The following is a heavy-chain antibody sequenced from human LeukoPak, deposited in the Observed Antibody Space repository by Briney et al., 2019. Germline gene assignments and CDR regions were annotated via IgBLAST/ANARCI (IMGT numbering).Heavy chain of an antibody. CDR3: AKGSGINHYHWIDP. J-gene: IGHJ5*02. D-gene: IGHD1-14*01. Sequence: PGGSLRLSSAASEFTFSNYAMNWVRQAPGQGLEWVPGISGGGGSTYYADSVKGRFTISRDNSKNTLYLQMDSLRAEDTALYYCAKGSGINHYHWIDPWGQGTLVTVSS. V-gene: IGHV3-23*01. CDR1: EFTFSNYA. CDR2: ISGGGGST.